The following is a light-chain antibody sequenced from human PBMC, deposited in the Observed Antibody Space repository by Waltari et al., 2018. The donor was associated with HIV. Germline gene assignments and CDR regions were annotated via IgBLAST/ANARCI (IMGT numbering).Light chain of an antibody. Sequence: DIQMTQSPSSLSASIGDRVTITCQASQDISDYLNWYQQKPGKAPKLLIYDASNLETGVPSRFSGSGSGTDFTFNISSLQPEDIATYYCQQYDKVPLYTFGQGTKLEIK. J-gene: IGKJ2*01. CDR1: QDISDY. CDR2: DAS. CDR3: QQYDKVPLYT. V-gene: IGKV1-33*01.